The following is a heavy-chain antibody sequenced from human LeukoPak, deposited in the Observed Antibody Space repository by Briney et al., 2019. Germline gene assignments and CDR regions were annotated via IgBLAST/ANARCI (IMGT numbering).Heavy chain of an antibody. V-gene: IGHV1-69*13. CDR3: ARWVAHDHAFDI. CDR1: GGTFSSYA. J-gene: IGHJ3*02. CDR2: IIPIFGTA. Sequence: ASVKVSCKASGGTFSSYAISWVRQAPGQGLEWMGGIIPIFGTANYAQKFQGRVTITADESTSTAYMELSSLRSEGTAVYYCARWVAHDHAFDIWGQGKWSPSLQ. D-gene: IGHD2-15*01.